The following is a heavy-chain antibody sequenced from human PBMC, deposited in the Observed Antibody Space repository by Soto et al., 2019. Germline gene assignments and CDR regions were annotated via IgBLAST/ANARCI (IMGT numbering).Heavy chain of an antibody. D-gene: IGHD2-15*01. J-gene: IGHJ4*02. CDR3: ARASTSGSCYDY. CDR1: GFTFSYYY. Sequence: PGGSRRRSWAASGFTFSYYYMSWIRQAPGKGLEWVSYISSSGSTIYYADSVNGRFTISRDNAKNSLYLQMNSLRAEDTAVYYCARASTSGSCYDYWGQGTLVTVSS. V-gene: IGHV3-11*01. CDR2: ISSSGSTI.